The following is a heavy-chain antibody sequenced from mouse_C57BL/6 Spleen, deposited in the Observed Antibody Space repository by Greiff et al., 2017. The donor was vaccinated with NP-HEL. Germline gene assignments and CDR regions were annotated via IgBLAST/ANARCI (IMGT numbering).Heavy chain of an antibody. CDR3: ARPDYYGSSFLFAY. J-gene: IGHJ3*01. CDR1: GYTFTDYY. V-gene: IGHV1-26*01. D-gene: IGHD1-1*01. Sequence: VQLQQSGPELVKPGASVKISCKASGYTFTDYYMNWVKQCHGKSLEWIGDINPNNGGTSYNQKFKGKATLTVDKSSSTAYMELRSLTSEDSAVYYCARPDYYGSSFLFAYWGQGTLVTVSA. CDR2: INPNNGGT.